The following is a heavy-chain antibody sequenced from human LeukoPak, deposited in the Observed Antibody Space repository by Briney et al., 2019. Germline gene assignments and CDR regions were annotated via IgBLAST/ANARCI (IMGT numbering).Heavy chain of an antibody. D-gene: IGHD6-13*01. CDR3: ARGRIAAAGTLDY. CDR1: GGSISSGSYY. J-gene: IGHJ4*02. V-gene: IGHV4-61*02. CDR2: IYTSGST. Sequence: SETLSPTCTVSGGSISSGSYYWSWIRQPAGKGLEWIGRIYTSGSTNYNPSLKSRVTISVDTSKNQFSLKLSSVTAADTAVYYCARGRIAAAGTLDYWGQGTLVTVSS.